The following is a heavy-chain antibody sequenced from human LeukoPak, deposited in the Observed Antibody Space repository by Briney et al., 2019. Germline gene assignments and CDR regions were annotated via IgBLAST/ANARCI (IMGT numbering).Heavy chain of an antibody. CDR1: GFTFSNYG. Sequence: GGSLRLSCTASGFTFSNYGMHWVRQAPGKGLEWVAVISYDGSNKYYADSVKGRFTISRDNSKNTLYLQMNSLRAEDTAVYYCARDQGVDYWGQGTLVTVSS. V-gene: IGHV3-33*05. J-gene: IGHJ4*02. CDR3: ARDQGVDY. CDR2: ISYDGSNK.